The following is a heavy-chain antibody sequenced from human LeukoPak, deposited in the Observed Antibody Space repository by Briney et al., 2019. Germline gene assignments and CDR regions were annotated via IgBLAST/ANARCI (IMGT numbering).Heavy chain of an antibody. J-gene: IGHJ4*02. CDR1: GYTLTELS. D-gene: IGHD6-19*01. CDR3: ATGLISSGWLFDY. V-gene: IGHV1-24*01. CDR2: FDPEDGET. Sequence: ASVKVSCKVSGYTLTELSMHWVRRSPGKGLEWMGGFDPEDGETIYAQKFQCRVTMTEDTSTDTAYMALSSLRSEDTAVYYCATGLISSGWLFDYWGQGTLVTVSS.